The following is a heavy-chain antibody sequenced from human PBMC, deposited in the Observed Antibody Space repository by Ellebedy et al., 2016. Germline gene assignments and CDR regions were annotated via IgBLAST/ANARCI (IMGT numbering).Heavy chain of an antibody. CDR3: ARASVVGPTSCFDY. D-gene: IGHD1-26*01. CDR2: ISGSGGST. J-gene: IGHJ4*02. Sequence: GGSLRLSCTASGFTFSSYAMNWVRQAPGKGLEWVSVISGSGGSTYYADSVRGRSTISRDNSRNTLYLQINDLRVEDTANYCCARASVVGPTSCFDYWGQGTLVTVSS. CDR1: GFTFSSYA. V-gene: IGHV3-23*01.